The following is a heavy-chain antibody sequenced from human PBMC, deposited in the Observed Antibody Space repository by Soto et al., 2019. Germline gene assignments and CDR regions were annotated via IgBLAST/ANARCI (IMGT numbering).Heavy chain of an antibody. D-gene: IGHD3-3*01. CDR3: ARGSIFRFFDY. V-gene: IGHV4-31*03. J-gene: IGHJ4*02. Sequence: QVQLQESGPGLVKPSQTLSLTCTVSGGSIGRGGYYWSWIRQLPGKGLEWIGYIYFSGNSHYRPSLKSRVTLSADTSTNQLSLNLSSVTAADPAVYYCARGSIFRFFDYWGQGILVTVSS. CDR2: IYFSGNS. CDR1: GGSIGRGGYY.